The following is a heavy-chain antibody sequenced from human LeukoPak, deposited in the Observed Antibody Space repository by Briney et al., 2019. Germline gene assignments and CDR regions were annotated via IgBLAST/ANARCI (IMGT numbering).Heavy chain of an antibody. V-gene: IGHV3-23*01. CDR1: GITFRIYA. CDR2: ISGTGGTT. CDR3: AKDVSDCGGDCYSNF. J-gene: IGHJ4*02. D-gene: IGHD2-21*02. Sequence: PGGSLRLSCTASGITFRIYAMTWVRQAPGKGLEWVSTISGTGGTTYYADSVKGRFTISRDNSKNTLYLQMNSLRAEDTAVYYCAKDVSDCGGDCYSNFWGQGTLLTVSS.